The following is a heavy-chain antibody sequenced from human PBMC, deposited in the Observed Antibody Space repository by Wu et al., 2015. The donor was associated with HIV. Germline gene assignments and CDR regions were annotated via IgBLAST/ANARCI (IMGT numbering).Heavy chain of an antibody. Sequence: EVRSLGRSEGLCKXSWIHLHRXPICTGCGQGPLDKGLEWNGIGINPNSGGTNYAQKFQGRVTMTRDTSISTAYMELSRLRSDDTAVYYCARVLVLPRAAADALDIWGQGTMVTVSS. CDR2: INPNSGGT. J-gene: IGHJ3*02. CDR3: ARVLVLPRAAADALDI. CDR1: WIHLHRXP. V-gene: IGHV1-2*02. D-gene: IGHD6-13*01.